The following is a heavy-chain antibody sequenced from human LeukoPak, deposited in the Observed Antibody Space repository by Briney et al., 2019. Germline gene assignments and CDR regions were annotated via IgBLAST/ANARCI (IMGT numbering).Heavy chain of an antibody. J-gene: IGHJ4*02. CDR3: ARDRSYRPED. Sequence: PGGSLRLSCADSGFTFSSYWMHWVRQAPGKGLVWVSLIKSDGTTTGYADSVKGRFTISRDNAMKTLYLQMNSLGAEDTAVYYCARDRSYRPEDWGQGTLVTVSS. CDR2: IKSDGTTT. CDR1: GFTFSSYW. V-gene: IGHV3-74*01. D-gene: IGHD3-16*02.